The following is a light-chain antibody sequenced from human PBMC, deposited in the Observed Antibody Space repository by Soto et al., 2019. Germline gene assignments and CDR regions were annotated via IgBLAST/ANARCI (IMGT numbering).Light chain of an antibody. Sequence: EIVLTQSPGTLSLSPGERATLSCRASQSVSSSYLAWYQQKPGQAPRLLIYGASSRATGIPDRFSGSGSGTDFTITISRLEPEDFAVYYCPQYGSSPRTFGQGTKVEIK. CDR3: PQYGSSPRT. CDR1: QSVSSSY. J-gene: IGKJ1*01. CDR2: GAS. V-gene: IGKV3-20*01.